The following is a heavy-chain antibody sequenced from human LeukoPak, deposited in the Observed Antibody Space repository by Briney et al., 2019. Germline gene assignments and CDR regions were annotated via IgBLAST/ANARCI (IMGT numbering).Heavy chain of an antibody. J-gene: IGHJ5*02. Sequence: GGSLRLSCAASGFTFSSYAMSWVRQAPGKGLEWVSAISGSGGSSYYADSVKGRFTISRDNSKYTLYRQMNSLRAEDTAVYYCAKDVEAARRANNWFDPWGQGTLVTVSS. CDR2: ISGSGGSS. V-gene: IGHV3-23*01. D-gene: IGHD6-6*01. CDR1: GFTFSSYA. CDR3: AKDVEAARRANNWFDP.